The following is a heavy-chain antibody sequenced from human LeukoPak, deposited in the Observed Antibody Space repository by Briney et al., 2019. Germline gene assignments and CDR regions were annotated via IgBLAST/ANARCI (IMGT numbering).Heavy chain of an antibody. CDR2: IYYSGST. D-gene: IGHD5-24*01. CDR1: GGSISSYY. V-gene: IGHV4-59*01. CDR3: ARGRDGYGYFDY. J-gene: IGHJ4*02. Sequence: SETLSLTCTVSGGSISSYYWSWIRQPPGKELEWIGYIYYSGSTNYNPSLKSRVTISVDTSKNQFSLKLSSVTAADTAVYYCARGRDGYGYFDYWGQGTLVTVSS.